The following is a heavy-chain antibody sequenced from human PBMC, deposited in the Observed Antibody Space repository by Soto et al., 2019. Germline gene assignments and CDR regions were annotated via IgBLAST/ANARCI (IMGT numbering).Heavy chain of an antibody. J-gene: IGHJ6*02. V-gene: IGHV4-59*01. Sequence: SETLSLTCTVSGGSISSYYWSWIRQPPGKGLEWIGYFYYSGSTNYNPSLKSRVTISVDTSKNQFSLKLSSVTAADTAVYYCARGRVQLWLVYYYGMDVWGQGTTVTVSS. CDR3: ARGRVQLWLVYYYGMDV. D-gene: IGHD5-18*01. CDR2: FYYSGST. CDR1: GGSISSYY.